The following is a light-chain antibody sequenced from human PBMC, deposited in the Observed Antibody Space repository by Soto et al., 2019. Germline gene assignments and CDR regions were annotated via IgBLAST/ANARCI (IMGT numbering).Light chain of an antibody. CDR2: GNS. J-gene: IGLJ3*02. V-gene: IGLV1-40*01. CDR3: QCYDSSLSGSVV. CDR1: SSNIGAGYH. Sequence: QSVLTQPPSVSGAPGQRVTISCTGSSSNIGAGYHVHWYQQLPGTAPKLLIYGNSNRPSVVPDRFSGSKSGTSASLAITGLQADDEADYYCQCYDSSLSGSVVFGGGTKLTVL.